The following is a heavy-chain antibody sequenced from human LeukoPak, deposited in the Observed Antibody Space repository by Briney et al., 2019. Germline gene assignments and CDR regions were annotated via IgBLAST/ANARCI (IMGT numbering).Heavy chain of an antibody. J-gene: IGHJ4*02. CDR2: IIPIFGTA. V-gene: IGHV1-69*13. Sequence: ASVKVSCKASGGTFSSYAISWVRQAPGQGLEWMGGIIPIFGTANYAQKFQGRVTITADESTSTAYMELSSLRSEDTAVYYCARNQGPSAAADYWGQGTLVTVSS. D-gene: IGHD6-13*01. CDR1: GGTFSSYA. CDR3: ARNQGPSAAADY.